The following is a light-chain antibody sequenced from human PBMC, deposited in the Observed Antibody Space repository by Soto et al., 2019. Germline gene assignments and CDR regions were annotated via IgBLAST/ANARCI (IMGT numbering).Light chain of an antibody. Sequence: QSALTQPASVSGSPGQSITISCTGTSSDVGGYNYVSWYQQHPGKAPKLMIYDVSNRPSGVSNRFSASKSGNTASLTISRLQAEDEADYYCSSYTSTSTWVFGGGTKLTVL. J-gene: IGLJ3*02. CDR2: DVS. V-gene: IGLV2-14*01. CDR3: SSYTSTSTWV. CDR1: SSDVGGYNY.